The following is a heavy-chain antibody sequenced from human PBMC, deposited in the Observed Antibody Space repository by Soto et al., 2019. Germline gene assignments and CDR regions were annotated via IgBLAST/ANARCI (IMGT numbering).Heavy chain of an antibody. CDR1: GYTFTDYY. D-gene: IGHD5-12*01. J-gene: IGHJ4*02. V-gene: IGHV1-2*04. Sequence: GASLKVSCKASGYTFTDYYIHWVRQAPGQGLEWMGWINPNSGGTNYAQKFQGWVTMTRDTSISTAYMELSRLTSDDTAVYYCARVVAMILYFDYWGQGTLVTVSS. CDR3: ARVVAMILYFDY. CDR2: INPNSGGT.